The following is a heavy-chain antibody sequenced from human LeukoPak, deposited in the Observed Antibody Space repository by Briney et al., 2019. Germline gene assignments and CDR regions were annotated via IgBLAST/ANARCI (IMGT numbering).Heavy chain of an antibody. CDR3: ARNTSRLDY. J-gene: IGHJ4*02. CDR1: GFTFSSYW. V-gene: IGHV3-74*01. D-gene: IGHD1/OR15-1a*01. Sequence: GGSLRLSCAASGFTFSSYWMYWVRQAPGKGLMWVSRITSDGSSTSYADSVKGRFTISRDNAKNSLYVQMNSLRAEDSAVFYCARNTSRLDYWGLGTLVTVSS. CDR2: ITSDGSST.